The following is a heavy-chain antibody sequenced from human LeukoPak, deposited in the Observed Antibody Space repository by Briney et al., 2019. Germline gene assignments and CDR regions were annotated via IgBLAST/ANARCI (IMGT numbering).Heavy chain of an antibody. CDR1: GYTFNIFA. V-gene: IGHV1-18*01. J-gene: IGHJ4*02. Sequence: ASVKVSCETSGYTFNIFAITWVRQAPGQGLEWMGWINPHSGNTNSAQKVKGRVTLTTDTSTRTAYMELRSLRSDDTAMYYCATGEAFTGSFDFWGQGTVVAVSS. D-gene: IGHD3-10*01. CDR2: INPHSGNT. CDR3: ATGEAFTGSFDF.